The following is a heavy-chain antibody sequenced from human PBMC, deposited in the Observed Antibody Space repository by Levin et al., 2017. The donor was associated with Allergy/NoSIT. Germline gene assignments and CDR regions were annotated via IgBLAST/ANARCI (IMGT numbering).Heavy chain of an antibody. CDR1: GFSLSTSGVG. CDR3: AHSTKAAATIYYFDY. V-gene: IGHV2-5*02. D-gene: IGHD6-13*01. J-gene: IGHJ4*02. CDR2: IFWDDDK. Sequence: GSGPTLVKPTQTLTLTCAFSGFSLSTSGVGVGWIRQPPGKALEWLALIFWDDDKRYSPSLRSRLTITKDSSKNQVVLTMTNMDPVDTATYYGAHSTKAAATIYYFDYWGQGALVPVSS.